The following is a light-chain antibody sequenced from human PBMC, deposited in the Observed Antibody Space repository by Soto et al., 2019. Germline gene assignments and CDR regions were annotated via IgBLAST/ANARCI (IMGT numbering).Light chain of an antibody. CDR1: QSVSSSY. CDR3: QQYGSSPWP. J-gene: IGKJ1*01. Sequence: EIVLTQSPGTLSLSPGERATLSCRDSQSVSSSYLAWYKQKPGQAPRLLIDGASTRATGIPDRFRGSGSGTDFTLTISRLEPEDFAVYYCQQYGSSPWPFGQGTKVDIK. CDR2: GAS. V-gene: IGKV3-20*01.